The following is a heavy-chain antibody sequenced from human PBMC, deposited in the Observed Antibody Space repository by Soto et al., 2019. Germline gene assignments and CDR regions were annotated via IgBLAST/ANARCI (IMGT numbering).Heavy chain of an antibody. D-gene: IGHD3-3*01. V-gene: IGHV4-34*01. J-gene: IGHJ6*02. CDR3: ASRRGVWSGYEIPYYYYGMDV. CDR2: INHSGST. CDR1: GGSFSGYY. Sequence: SETLSLTCAVYGGSFSGYYWSWIRQPPGKGLEWIGEINHSGSTNYNPSLKSRVTISVDTSKNQFSLKLSSVTAADTAVYYCASRRGVWSGYEIPYYYYGMDVWGQGTTVTVSS.